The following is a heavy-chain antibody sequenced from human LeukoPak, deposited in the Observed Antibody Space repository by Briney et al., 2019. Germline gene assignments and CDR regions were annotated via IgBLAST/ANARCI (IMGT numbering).Heavy chain of an antibody. Sequence: ASVKVSCKASGYTFTSYGISWVRQAPGQGLEWMGWISAYNGNTNYAQKLQGRVTMTIDTSTSTAYMELRSLRSDDTAVYYCARSHSYYDFWSGEETDYWGQGTLVTVSS. CDR2: ISAYNGNT. V-gene: IGHV1-18*01. J-gene: IGHJ4*02. CDR3: ARSHSYYDFWSGEETDY. D-gene: IGHD3-3*01. CDR1: GYTFTSYG.